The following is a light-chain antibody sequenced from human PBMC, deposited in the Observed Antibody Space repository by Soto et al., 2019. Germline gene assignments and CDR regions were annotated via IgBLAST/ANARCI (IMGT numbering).Light chain of an antibody. CDR2: GNS. V-gene: IGLV1-40*01. CDR1: SSNIGAGYD. J-gene: IGLJ2*01. CDR3: QSYDSSLSGSAEV. Sequence: HSVLTQPPSVSGAPGQRVTISCTGSSSNIGAGYDVHWYQQLPGTAPKLLIYGNSNRPSGVPDRFSGSKSGTSASLAITGLQAEDEADYYCQSYDSSLSGSAEVFGGGTKLTVL.